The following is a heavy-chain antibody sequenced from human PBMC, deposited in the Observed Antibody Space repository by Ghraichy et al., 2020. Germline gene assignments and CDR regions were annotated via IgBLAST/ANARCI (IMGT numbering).Heavy chain of an antibody. CDR1: GGSISTYY. V-gene: IGHV4-59*08. CDR3: ARPFDY. Sequence: SQTLSLTCTVSGGSISTYYWSWIRQPPGKGLEWIGYIDYRGSTNYNPSLKSRVTMSVDTSKNQFSLKLSSVNVADTAIYYRARPFDYWGQGTQVTVSS. CDR2: IDYRGST. J-gene: IGHJ4*02.